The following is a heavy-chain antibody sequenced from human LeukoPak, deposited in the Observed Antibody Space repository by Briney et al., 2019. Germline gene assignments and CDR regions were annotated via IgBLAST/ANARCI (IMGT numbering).Heavy chain of an antibody. CDR1: GFTLSNYD. CDR3: ARENVLAVAGKNYYYGMDV. CDR2: VGSAGDT. J-gene: IGHJ6*02. Sequence: AGGSLRLSCAASGFTLSNYDMPWVRRPAGKGLEWVSTVGSAGDTYYTDSVKGRFTSSRDNAKNSFFLQMNSLRAGDTVVYYCARENVLAVAGKNYYYGMDVWGQGITVTVSS. D-gene: IGHD6-19*01. V-gene: IGHV3-13*01.